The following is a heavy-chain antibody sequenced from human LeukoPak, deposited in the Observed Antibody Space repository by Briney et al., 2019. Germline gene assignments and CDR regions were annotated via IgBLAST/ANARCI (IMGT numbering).Heavy chain of an antibody. CDR3: ARMGIAAAGVDY. Sequence: GGSLRLSCAASGFTFSTFSMDWVRQAPGRGLQWLSYISSTSNTIYYADSLKGRFTIPRDNAKNSLYLQIDSLSVEDTAVYYCARMGIAAAGVDYWGQGTLVTVSS. D-gene: IGHD6-13*01. CDR2: ISSTSNTI. V-gene: IGHV3-48*01. J-gene: IGHJ4*02. CDR1: GFTFSTFS.